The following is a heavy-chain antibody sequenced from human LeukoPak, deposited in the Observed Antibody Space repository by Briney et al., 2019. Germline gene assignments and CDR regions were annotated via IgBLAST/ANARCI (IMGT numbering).Heavy chain of an antibody. CDR3: ARGGEYYYGSGSYLDAFDI. D-gene: IGHD3-10*01. J-gene: IGHJ3*02. CDR1: GFTFSSYG. CDR2: TSYDGSNE. Sequence: GGSLRLSCAASGFTFSSYGMHWVRQAPGKGLEWVAVTSYDGSNEYYADSVKGRFTISRDTSKNTLYLQMNSLRVEDTAVYYCARGGEYYYGSGSYLDAFDIWGQGTMVTVSS. V-gene: IGHV3-30*03.